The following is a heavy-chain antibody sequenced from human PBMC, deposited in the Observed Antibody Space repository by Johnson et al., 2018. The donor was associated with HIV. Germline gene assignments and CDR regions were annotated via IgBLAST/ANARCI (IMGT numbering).Heavy chain of an antibody. CDR2: IWYDGSNK. J-gene: IGHJ3*02. D-gene: IGHD3/OR15-3a*01. CDR1: GFTFSSYG. CDR3: ARSGDSIGSFWAGGAFDI. V-gene: IGHV3-33*01. Sequence: QVQLVESGGGVVQPGRPLRLSCAASGFTFSSYGIHWVRQAPGKGLEWVAVIWYDGSNKYYANSVKGRFTVSRDNSKNTLYLQMNSLRAEDTAVYYCARSGDSIGSFWAGGAFDIWGQGTMVTVSS.